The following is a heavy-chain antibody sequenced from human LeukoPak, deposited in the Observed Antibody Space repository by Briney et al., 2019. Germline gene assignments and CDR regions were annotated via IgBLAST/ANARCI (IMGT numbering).Heavy chain of an antibody. CDR2: ITGNGVGT. CDR1: GFTFEDYG. V-gene: IGHV3-43*02. D-gene: IGHD6-13*01. J-gene: IGHJ5*02. Sequence: GGSLRLSCAASGFTFEDYGMHWVRQAPGKGLEWVSLITGNGVGTYYADSVKGRFTISRDNSKNSLDLQMISPRNADTDLYYCAKCVYSKIYWWFVRWGGGTMVSVS. CDR3: AKCVYSKIYWWFVR.